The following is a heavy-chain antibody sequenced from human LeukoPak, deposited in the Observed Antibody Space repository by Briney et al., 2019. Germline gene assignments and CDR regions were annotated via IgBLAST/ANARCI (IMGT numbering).Heavy chain of an antibody. D-gene: IGHD4-11*01. CDR1: GGSISSHY. CDR2: MYYSGST. CDR3: AKSYFDYSTYYSYYFNL. V-gene: IGHV4-59*04. Sequence: PSETLSLTCTVSGGSISSHYWSWIRQPPGKGLEWIAYMYYSGSTYYNPSLKSRVTMSADTSKNQLSLKLSSVTAADTAVYYCAKSYFDYSTYYSYYFNLWGQGALVTVSS. J-gene: IGHJ4*02.